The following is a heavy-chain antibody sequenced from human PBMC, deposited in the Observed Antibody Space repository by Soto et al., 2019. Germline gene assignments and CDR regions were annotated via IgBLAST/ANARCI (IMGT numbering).Heavy chain of an antibody. D-gene: IGHD6-19*01. J-gene: IGHJ6*02. V-gene: IGHV1-46*01. CDR2: INPSGTST. CDR3: ARERQGEAYSSDYYYYYGMDV. CDR1: GYTFTGYY. Sequence: QVQLVQSGAEVKKPGASVKVSCKASGYTFTGYYMHWVRQAPGQGLEWMGIINPSGTSTTYAQKCQGRVHMTRDTSTGTVYRELSSLRSEDTAVYYCARERQGEAYSSDYYYYYGMDVWGQGTTVTVSS.